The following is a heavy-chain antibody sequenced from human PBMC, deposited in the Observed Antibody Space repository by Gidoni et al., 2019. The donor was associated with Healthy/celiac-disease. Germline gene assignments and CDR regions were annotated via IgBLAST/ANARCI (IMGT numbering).Heavy chain of an antibody. V-gene: IGHV3-43*01. J-gene: IGHJ6*02. CDR2: ISWDGGST. D-gene: IGHD2-2*01. CDR1: GFTFDDYT. Sequence: EVQLVESGGVVVQPGGSLRLSCAASGFTFDDYTMHWVRQAPGKGLEWVSLISWDGGSTYYADSVKGRFTISRDNSKNSLYLQMNSLRTEDTALYYCAKDQGRLGYCSSTSCPEHYGMDVWGQGTTVTVSS. CDR3: AKDQGRLGYCSSTSCPEHYGMDV.